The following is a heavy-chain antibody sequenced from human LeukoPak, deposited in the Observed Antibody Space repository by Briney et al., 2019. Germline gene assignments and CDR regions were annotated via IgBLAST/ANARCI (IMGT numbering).Heavy chain of an antibody. J-gene: IGHJ4*02. D-gene: IGHD3-16*02. CDR1: GFTFSSYG. CDR3: ARVELRLGELSFDY. V-gene: IGHV3-30*03. CDR2: ISYDGSNK. Sequence: PGGSLRLSCAASGFTFSSYGMHWVRQAPGKGLKWVAVISYDGSNKYYADSVKGRFTISRDNSKNTLYLQMSSLRAEDTAVYYCARVELRLGELSFDYWGQGTLVTVSS.